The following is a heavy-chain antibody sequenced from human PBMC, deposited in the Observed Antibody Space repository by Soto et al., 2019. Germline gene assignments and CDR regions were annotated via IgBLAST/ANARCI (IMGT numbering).Heavy chain of an antibody. V-gene: IGHV3-30*18. CDR2: ISYDGGHM. CDR3: VKDSWWLVSFDH. J-gene: IGHJ4*02. D-gene: IGHD6-19*01. Sequence: GWSLRLACASSVFAFKSYGMQWVRQAPGRGLEWVAAISYDGGHMYYADSVKGRFTISRDNSKNTLYLQMTSLRPEDTAVYYGVKDSWWLVSFDHWGQGTLVTVSS. CDR1: VFAFKSYG.